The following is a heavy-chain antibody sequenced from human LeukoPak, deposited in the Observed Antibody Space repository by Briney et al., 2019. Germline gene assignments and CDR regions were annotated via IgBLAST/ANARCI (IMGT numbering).Heavy chain of an antibody. Sequence: GGSLRLSCAASGFTFSSYSMNWVRQAPGKGLEWVSSISSSGSNIYYADSVKGRFTISRDNAKNSLYLQVNSLRAEDTAVYYCARDIYGSGPPVGDAIDYWGQGTLVTVSS. CDR1: GFTFSSYS. J-gene: IGHJ4*02. CDR2: ISSSGSNI. D-gene: IGHD3-10*01. V-gene: IGHV3-21*01. CDR3: ARDIYGSGPPVGDAIDY.